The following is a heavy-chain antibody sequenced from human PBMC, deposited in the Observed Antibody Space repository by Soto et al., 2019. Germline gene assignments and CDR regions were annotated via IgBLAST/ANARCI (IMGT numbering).Heavy chain of an antibody. D-gene: IGHD3-3*01. CDR3: ALRFGDY. V-gene: IGHV4-39*01. J-gene: IGHJ4*02. Sequence: KTSETLSLTCTVSGGSISSSSYYWGWIRQPPGKGLEWIGSIYYSGSTYYNPSLKSRVTISVDTSKNQFSLKLSSVTAADTAVYYCALRFGDYWGQGTLVTVSS. CDR1: GGSISSSSYY. CDR2: IYYSGST.